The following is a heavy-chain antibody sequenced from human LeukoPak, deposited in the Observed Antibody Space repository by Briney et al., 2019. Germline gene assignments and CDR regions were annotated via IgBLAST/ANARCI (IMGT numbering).Heavy chain of an antibody. V-gene: IGHV3-23*01. J-gene: IGHJ4*02. CDR3: AKAATTVTTPFLY. Sequence: PGGSLRLSCAASGFTFSSYAMRWVRQAPGKGLEWVSAISQSGSGIYYADSVKGRFTISRDNSKNTLYLQMNSLRAEDTAVYYCAKAATTVTTPFLYWGQGTLVTVSS. CDR2: ISQSGSGI. D-gene: IGHD4-17*01. CDR1: GFTFSSYA.